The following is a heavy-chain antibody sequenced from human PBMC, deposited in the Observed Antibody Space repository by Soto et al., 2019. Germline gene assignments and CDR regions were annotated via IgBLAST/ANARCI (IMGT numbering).Heavy chain of an antibody. J-gene: IGHJ4*02. V-gene: IGHV4-34*01. D-gene: IGHD6-19*01. Sequence: SETLSLTCAVYGGSFIGYYWSWIRQPPGKGLEWIGEINHSGSTNYNPSLKSRVTISVDTSKNQFSLKLSSVTAADTAVYYCARGCGSGWFWRYFDYWGQGTLVTVSS. CDR2: INHSGST. CDR1: GGSFIGYY. CDR3: ARGCGSGWFWRYFDY.